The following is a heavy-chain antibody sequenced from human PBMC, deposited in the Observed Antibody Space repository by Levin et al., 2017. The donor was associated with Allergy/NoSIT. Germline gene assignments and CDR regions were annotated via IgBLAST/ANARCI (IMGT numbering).Heavy chain of an antibody. CDR2: ISYDGSNK. CDR1: GFTFSSYA. J-gene: IGHJ3*02. Sequence: PGGSLRLSCAASGFTFSSYAMHWVRQAPGKGLEWVAVISYDGSNKYYADSVKGRFTISRDNSKNTLYLQMNSLRAEDTAVYYCARDWRKAAPAFEIWGQGTMVTVSS. CDR3: ARDWRKAAPAFEI. D-gene: IGHD3-3*01. V-gene: IGHV3-30-3*01.